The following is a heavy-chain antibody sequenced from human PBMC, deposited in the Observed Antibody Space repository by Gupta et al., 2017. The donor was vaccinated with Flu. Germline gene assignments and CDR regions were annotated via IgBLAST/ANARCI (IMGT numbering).Heavy chain of an antibody. D-gene: IGHD3-22*01. V-gene: IGHV3-33*01. CDR3: ARSDRSAYYLDY. Sequence: VRQAPGKGLEWVALIWYDGSNKYYADSVKGRFTISRDNSKNTLYLQMNSLRAADTAMYYCARSDRSAYYLDYWGQGTLVTVSS. J-gene: IGHJ4*02. CDR2: IWYDGSNK.